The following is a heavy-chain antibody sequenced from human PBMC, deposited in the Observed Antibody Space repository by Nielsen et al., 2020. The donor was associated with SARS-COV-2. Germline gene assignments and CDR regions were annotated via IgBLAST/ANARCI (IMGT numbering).Heavy chain of an antibody. Sequence: GGSLRLSCAASGFTFDDYAMHWVRQAPGKGLEWVSGISWNSGSIGYADSVKGRFTISRDNAKNSLYLQMNSLRAEDTALYYCATLAAAGHYYYYGMDAWGQGTTVTVSS. J-gene: IGHJ6*02. CDR2: ISWNSGSI. D-gene: IGHD6-13*01. CDR3: ATLAAAGHYYYYGMDA. V-gene: IGHV3-9*01. CDR1: GFTFDDYA.